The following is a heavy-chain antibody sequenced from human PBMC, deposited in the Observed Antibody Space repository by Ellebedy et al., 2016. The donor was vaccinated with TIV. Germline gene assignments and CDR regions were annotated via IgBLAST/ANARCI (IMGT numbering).Heavy chain of an antibody. J-gene: IGHJ4*02. Sequence: AASVKVSCKASAYSFTDNDIHWVRQAPGQGLEWMGWINPNSGGTHYSQRFQGRVTMTRDPSISTAYMELSRLGSDDTAVYYCGRSGYGSGWSFDYWGQGTLVTVSS. V-gene: IGHV1-2*02. D-gene: IGHD6-19*01. CDR2: INPNSGGT. CDR1: AYSFTDND. CDR3: GRSGYGSGWSFDY.